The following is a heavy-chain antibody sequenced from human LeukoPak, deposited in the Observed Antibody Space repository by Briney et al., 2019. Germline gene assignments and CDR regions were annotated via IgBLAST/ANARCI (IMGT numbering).Heavy chain of an antibody. CDR1: GGSISSSSYY. D-gene: IGHD4-17*01. CDR2: IYYGGST. Sequence: SETLSLTCTVSGGSISSSSYYWGWIRQPPGKGLEWIGSIYYGGSTNYNPSLKSRVTISVDTSKNQFSLKLSSVTAADTAVYYCARGPYGDYNFDYWGQGTLVTVSS. J-gene: IGHJ4*02. V-gene: IGHV4-39*07. CDR3: ARGPYGDYNFDY.